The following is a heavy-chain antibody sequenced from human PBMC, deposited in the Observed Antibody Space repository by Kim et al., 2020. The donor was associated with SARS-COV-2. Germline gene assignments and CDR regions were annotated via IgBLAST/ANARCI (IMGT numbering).Heavy chain of an antibody. J-gene: IGHJ4*02. CDR2: ITGSDGRT. CDR1: GFTFSSYS. CDR3: AKGGRLTDY. V-gene: IGHV3-23*01. Sequence: GGSLRLSCAASGFTFSSYSMSWVRQAPGKGLEWVSSITGSDGRTYYADSVKGRFTISRDNSKNTLYLQMNSLRAEDTAVYYCAKGGRLTDYWGQGTLVTV. D-gene: IGHD3-10*01.